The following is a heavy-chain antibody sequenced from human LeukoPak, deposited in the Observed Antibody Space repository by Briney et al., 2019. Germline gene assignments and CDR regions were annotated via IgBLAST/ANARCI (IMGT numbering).Heavy chain of an antibody. V-gene: IGHV4-38-2*02. J-gene: IGHJ5*02. Sequence: PSETLSLTCTVSGYSISSGYYWGWIRQPPGKGLEWIGSIYHSGSTFYNPSLKSRVTISVDTSKNQFSLKLSSVTAAATAMFYCARGLGPGNWFDPWGQGTLVTVSS. D-gene: IGHD3-10*01. CDR1: GYSISSGYY. CDR3: ARGLGPGNWFDP. CDR2: IYHSGST.